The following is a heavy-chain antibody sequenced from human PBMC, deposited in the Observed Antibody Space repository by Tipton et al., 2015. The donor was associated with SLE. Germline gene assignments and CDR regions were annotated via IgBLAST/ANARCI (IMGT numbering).Heavy chain of an antibody. D-gene: IGHD3-3*01. J-gene: IGHJ4*02. CDR3: ARAYYTFDY. CDR1: GYSISSGYY. V-gene: IGHV4-38-2*01. Sequence: TLSLTCAVSGYSISSGYYWGWIRQPPGKGLEWIGSINHGGSTYYTPSLKSRVTISVDTSKNHFSLILTSVTAADTAVYYCARAYYTFDYWGQGALVTVSS. CDR2: INHGGST.